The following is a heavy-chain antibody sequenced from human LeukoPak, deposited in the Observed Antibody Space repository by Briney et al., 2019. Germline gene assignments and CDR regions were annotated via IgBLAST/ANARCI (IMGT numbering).Heavy chain of an antibody. D-gene: IGHD1-14*01. CDR2: INPNSGGT. J-gene: IGHJ5*02. CDR1: GYTFIGYY. Sequence: GASVKVSCKASGYTFIGYYMHWVRQAPGQGLEWMGWINPNSGGTNYAQKLQGRVTMTRDTSVSTAYMELSRLRSDDTAVYYCARERRPLNPNWFDPWGQGTLVTVSS. CDR3: ARERRPLNPNWFDP. V-gene: IGHV1-2*02.